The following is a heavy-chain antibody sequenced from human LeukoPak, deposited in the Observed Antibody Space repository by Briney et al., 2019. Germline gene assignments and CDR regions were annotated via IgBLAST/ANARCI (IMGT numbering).Heavy chain of an antibody. J-gene: IGHJ4*02. CDR3: ASVPRGYFDY. CDR2: INHSGST. CDR1: GGSFSGYY. V-gene: IGHV4-34*01. Sequence: SETLSLTCAVYGGSFSGYYWSWIRQPPGKGLEWIGEINHSGSTNYNPSLKSRVTISVDTSKNQFSLKLSSVIAADTAVYYCASVPRGYFDYWGQGTLVTVSS.